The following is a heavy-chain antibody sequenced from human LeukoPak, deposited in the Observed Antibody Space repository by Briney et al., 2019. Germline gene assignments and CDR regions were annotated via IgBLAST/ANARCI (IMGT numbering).Heavy chain of an antibody. CDR2: IYHSGTT. D-gene: IGHD4/OR15-4a*01. V-gene: IGHV4-38-2*02. J-gene: IGHJ4*02. CDR1: GYSISSGYY. CDR3: ARGLYYFDY. Sequence: SETLSLTCSVSGYSISSGYYWGWIRQPPGKGLEWITYIYHSGTTYYNPSLKSRVTISVDTSKNQVSLRLSSVTAADTAVYYCARGLYYFDYWGQGTLVTVSS.